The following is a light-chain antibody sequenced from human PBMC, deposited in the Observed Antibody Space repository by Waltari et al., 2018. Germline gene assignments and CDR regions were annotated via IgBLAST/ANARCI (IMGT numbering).Light chain of an antibody. J-gene: IGKJ1*01. CDR1: SVLYSANNKNY. Sequence: SVLYSANNKNYVAWYQHKPGQPPKLLISWASTRESGVPDRFSGGGSGTDFTLTISSLQAEDVAVYYCQQYDASPWTFGQGTKVEIK. V-gene: IGKV4-1*01. CDR2: WAS. CDR3: QQYDASPWT.